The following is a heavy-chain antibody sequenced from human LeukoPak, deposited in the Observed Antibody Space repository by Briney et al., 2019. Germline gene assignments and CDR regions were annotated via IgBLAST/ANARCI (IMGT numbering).Heavy chain of an antibody. J-gene: IGHJ5*02. CDR3: AKGPGSYDFWSGYRFDP. CDR1: GFTFSSYA. V-gene: IGHV3-23*01. CDR2: ISGSGGST. D-gene: IGHD3-3*01. Sequence: GGSLRLSCAASGFTFSSYAMSWVRQAPGKGLEWVSAISGSGGSTYYADSVKGRFTISRDNSKNTLYLQMNSLRAEDTAVYYCAKGPGSYDFWSGYRFDPWGQGTLVTVSS.